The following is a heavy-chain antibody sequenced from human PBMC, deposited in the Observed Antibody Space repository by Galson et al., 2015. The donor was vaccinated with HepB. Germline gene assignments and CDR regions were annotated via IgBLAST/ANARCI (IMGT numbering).Heavy chain of an antibody. V-gene: IGHV4-59*08. CDR3: ARHVRYSSSWHQDYYYYSGMDV. CDR1: GGSISSYY. CDR2: IYYSGST. J-gene: IGHJ6*02. D-gene: IGHD6-13*01. Sequence: SETLSLTCTVSGGSISSYYWSWIRQPPGKGLEWIGYIYYSGSTNYNPSLKSRVTISVDTSKNQFSLKLSSVTAADTAVYYCARHVRYSSSWHQDYYYYSGMDVWGQGTTVTVSS.